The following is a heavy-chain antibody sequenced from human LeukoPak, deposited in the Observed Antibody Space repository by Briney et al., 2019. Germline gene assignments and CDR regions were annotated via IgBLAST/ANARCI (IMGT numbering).Heavy chain of an antibody. CDR3: ARAGLGCSDGSCYSSFLAFDI. CDR1: GFTVSSNY. J-gene: IGHJ3*02. CDR2: IYSGGST. V-gene: IGHV3-66*01. Sequence: GGSLRLSCAASGFTVSSNYMSWVRQAPGKGLEWVSVIYSGGSTYYADSVKGRFTISRDNSKNTLYLQMNSLRAEDTAVYYCARAGLGCSDGSCYSSFLAFDIWGQGTMVTVSS. D-gene: IGHD2-15*01.